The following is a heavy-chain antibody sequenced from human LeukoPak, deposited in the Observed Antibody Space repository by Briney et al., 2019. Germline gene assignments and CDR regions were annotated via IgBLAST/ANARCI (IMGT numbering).Heavy chain of an antibody. CDR3: ATGSTYGMDI. J-gene: IGHJ6*01. Sequence: KPSETLSLPCTLHGGSYPNYYWSSTRQPPGKGLEWIGYIYYSGSTNYNPSLKSRVTISVDTSKNQFSQKLSSVTAADTEVYYCATGSTYGMDIWGPGTTVSVSS. CDR2: IYYSGST. D-gene: IGHD3-10*01. V-gene: IGHV4-59*03. CDR1: GGSYPNYY.